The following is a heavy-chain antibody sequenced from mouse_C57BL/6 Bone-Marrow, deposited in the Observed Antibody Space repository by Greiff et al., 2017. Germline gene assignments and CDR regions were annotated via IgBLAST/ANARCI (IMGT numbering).Heavy chain of an antibody. CDR2: INPNNGGT. CDR3: ALNFYWYFDV. J-gene: IGHJ1*03. CDR1: GYTFTDYY. V-gene: IGHV1-26*01. Sequence: EVQLQQSGPELVKPGASVKISCKASGYTFTDYYMNWVKQSHGKSLEWIGDINPNNGGTSYNQKFKGKATLTVDKSSSTAYMELRSLTSEDSAVYYCALNFYWYFDVWGTGTTVTVSS. D-gene: IGHD4-1*02.